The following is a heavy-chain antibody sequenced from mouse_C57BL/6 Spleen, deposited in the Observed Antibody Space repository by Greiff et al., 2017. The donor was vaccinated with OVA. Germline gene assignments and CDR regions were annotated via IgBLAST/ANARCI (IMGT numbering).Heavy chain of an antibody. Sequence: EVKLQESGPGLVKPSQSLSLTCSVTGYSITSGYYWNWIRQFPGNKLEWMGYISYDGSNNYNPSLKNRISITRDTSKNQFFLKLNSVTTEDTATYYCASYGRDWFAYWGQGTLVTVSA. D-gene: IGHD1-1*02. CDR1: GYSITSGYY. V-gene: IGHV3-6*01. CDR3: ASYGRDWFAY. J-gene: IGHJ3*01. CDR2: ISYDGSN.